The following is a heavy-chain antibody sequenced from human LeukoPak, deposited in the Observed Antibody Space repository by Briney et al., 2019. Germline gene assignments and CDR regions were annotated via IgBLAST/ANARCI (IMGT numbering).Heavy chain of an antibody. Sequence: GGSLRLSCAASGFTFSSYGMSWVRQAPGKGLEWVSAISGSGGNTYYADSVKGRFTISRDNSKNTLYLQMNSLRAEDTAVYYCAKAPENYDILTGYTVYFDYWGQGTLVTVSS. V-gene: IGHV3-23*01. J-gene: IGHJ4*02. CDR2: ISGSGGNT. CDR1: GFTFSSYG. D-gene: IGHD3-9*01. CDR3: AKAPENYDILTGYTVYFDY.